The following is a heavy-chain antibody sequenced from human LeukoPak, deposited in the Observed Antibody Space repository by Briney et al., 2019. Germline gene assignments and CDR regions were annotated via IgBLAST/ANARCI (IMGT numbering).Heavy chain of an antibody. CDR3: ARVYCSGGSCYRGFDY. V-gene: IGHV3-30-3*01. J-gene: IGHJ4*02. D-gene: IGHD2-15*01. Sequence: GESLTLSCAASGFTFSIYAMQWARPPPGRGREWVAIISYEGSNKYYEDSVKGRFTISRDNSKNTLYLQMNSLRAEDTAVYYCARVYCSGGSCYRGFDYWGQGTLVTVSS. CDR1: GFTFSIYA. CDR2: ISYEGSNK.